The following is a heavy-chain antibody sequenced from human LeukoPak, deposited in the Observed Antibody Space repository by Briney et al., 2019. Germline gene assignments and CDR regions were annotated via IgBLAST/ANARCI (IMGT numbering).Heavy chain of an antibody. J-gene: IGHJ1*01. CDR2: IYSGGST. D-gene: IGHD3-22*01. CDR1: GFTVSSNY. CDR3: ARVESISYDSSGYYAFQH. Sequence: GGSLRLSCAASGFTVSSNYMSWVRQAPGKGLEWVSVIYSGGSTYYADSVKGRFTISRDNSKNTLYLQMNSLRAEDTAVYYCARVESISYDSSGYYAFQHWGQGTLVTVSS. V-gene: IGHV3-66*01.